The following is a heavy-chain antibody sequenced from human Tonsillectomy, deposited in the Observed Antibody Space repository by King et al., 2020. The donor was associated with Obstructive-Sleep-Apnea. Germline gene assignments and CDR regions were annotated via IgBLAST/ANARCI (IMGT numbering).Heavy chain of an antibody. V-gene: IGHV3-30*04. Sequence: VQLVESGGGVVQPGRSLRLSCVASGFTFSSYAMNWVRQAPGKGLEWVAFMSYDGSFEFYADSVKGRFTISRDNSEKTLYLQMNSLRDEDTAFYYCAKGHDGSFYRAFDYWGQGTLVTVSS. CDR3: AKGHDGSFYRAFDY. D-gene: IGHD2-2*01. CDR2: MSYDGSFE. CDR1: GFTFSSYA. J-gene: IGHJ4*02.